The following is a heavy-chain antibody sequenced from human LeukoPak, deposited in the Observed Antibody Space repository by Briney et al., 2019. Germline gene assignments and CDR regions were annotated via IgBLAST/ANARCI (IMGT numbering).Heavy chain of an antibody. CDR1: GYTFTSYY. CDR3: ARGRRATYYYDSSGSRLNWFDP. D-gene: IGHD3-22*01. J-gene: IGHJ5*02. CDR2: INPSGGST. Sequence: GASVKVSCKASGYTFTSYYMHWVRQAPGQGLEWMGIINPSGGSTSYAQKFQGRVTMTRDMSTSTVYMELSSLRSEDTAVYYCARGRRATYYYDSSGSRLNWFDPWGHGTLVTVSS. V-gene: IGHV1-46*01.